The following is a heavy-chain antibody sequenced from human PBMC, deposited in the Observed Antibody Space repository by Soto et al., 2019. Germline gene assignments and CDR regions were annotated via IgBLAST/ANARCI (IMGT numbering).Heavy chain of an antibody. CDR3: ARSITMVRGVIGRVADAFHI. Sequence: SVKVSFKASGGTFSSYTISWVRQAPGQGLEWMGRIIPILGIANYAQKFQGRVTITADKSTSTAYMELSSLRSEDTAVYYCARSITMVRGVIGRVADAFHIWGQGTMVTVSS. D-gene: IGHD3-10*01. CDR2: IIPILGIA. V-gene: IGHV1-69*02. CDR1: GGTFSSYT. J-gene: IGHJ3*02.